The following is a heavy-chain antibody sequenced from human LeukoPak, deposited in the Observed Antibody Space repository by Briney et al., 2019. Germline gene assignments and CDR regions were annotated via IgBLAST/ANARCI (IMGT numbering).Heavy chain of an antibody. CDR3: ARDWVVVRGVMYGMDV. CDR1: GGTFSSYA. J-gene: IGHJ6*02. V-gene: IGHV1-69*13. CDR2: IIPIFGTA. D-gene: IGHD3-10*01. Sequence: SVKVSCKASGGTFSSYAISWVRQAPGQGLEWMGGIIPIFGTANYAQKFQGRVTITADESTGTAYMELSSLRSEDTAVYYCARDWVVVRGVMYGMDVWGQGTTVTVSS.